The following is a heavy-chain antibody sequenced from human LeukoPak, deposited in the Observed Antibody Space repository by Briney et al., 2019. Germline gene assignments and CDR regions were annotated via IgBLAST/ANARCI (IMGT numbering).Heavy chain of an antibody. CDR1: GFTFSSYA. Sequence: GGSLRLSCAASGFTFSSYAMSWVRQAPGKGLEWVSVIYSGGSTYYADSVKGRFTISRDNSKNTLYLQMNSLRAEDTAVYYCAKGSSWYRIFDYWGQGTLVTVSS. CDR3: AKGSSWYRIFDY. D-gene: IGHD6-13*01. J-gene: IGHJ4*02. CDR2: IYSGGST. V-gene: IGHV3-23*03.